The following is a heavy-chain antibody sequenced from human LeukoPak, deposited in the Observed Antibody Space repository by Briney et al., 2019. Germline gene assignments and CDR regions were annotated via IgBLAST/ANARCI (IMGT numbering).Heavy chain of an antibody. CDR3: ARDAFRARYFDL. V-gene: IGHV3-7*01. CDR2: IKHDGREK. J-gene: IGHJ2*01. CDR1: EFTFTSYW. D-gene: IGHD3-10*01. Sequence: GGSLGLSCAASEFTFTSYWMSWVRQAPGKGLEWVANIKHDGREKYYVDSVKGRFTISRDNAKNSLYLQMNSLRAEDTAVYYCARDAFRARYFDLWGRGTLVTVSS.